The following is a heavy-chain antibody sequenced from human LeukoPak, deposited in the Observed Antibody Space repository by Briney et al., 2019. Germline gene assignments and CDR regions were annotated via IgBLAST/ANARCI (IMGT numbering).Heavy chain of an antibody. CDR1: GGSIGSGGYS. Sequence: PSETLSLTCAVSGGSIGSGGYSWSWIRQPPGKGLEWIGYIYHSGSTYYNPSLKSRVTISVDRSKNQFSLKLSSVTAADTAVYYCVRTVEMATIFDYWGQGTLVTVSS. CDR3: VRTVEMATIFDY. J-gene: IGHJ4*02. D-gene: IGHD5-24*01. CDR2: IYHSGST. V-gene: IGHV4-30-2*01.